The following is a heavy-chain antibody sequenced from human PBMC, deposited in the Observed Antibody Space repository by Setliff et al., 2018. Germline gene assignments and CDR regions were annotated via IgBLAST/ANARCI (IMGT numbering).Heavy chain of an antibody. CDR2: IYHAGST. D-gene: IGHD3-22*01. Sequence: PSETLSLTCAVSGGSISSGDASWSWVRQPPGKGLEWIGYIYHAGSTYYNPSLESRVTISIDKPNKQFSLELRSLTAEDTAVYYCARDLKGYYYDSSGYRHDAFDIWGQGTMVTVSS. CDR3: ARDLKGYYYDSSGYRHDAFDI. CDR1: GGSISSGDAS. J-gene: IGHJ3*02. V-gene: IGHV4-30-2*01.